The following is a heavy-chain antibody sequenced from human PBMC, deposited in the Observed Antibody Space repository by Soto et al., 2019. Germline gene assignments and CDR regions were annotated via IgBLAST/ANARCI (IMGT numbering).Heavy chain of an antibody. Sequence: QVQLVESGGGLVKPGGSLRLSCAASGFTFSDYYMSWIRQAPGKGLEWVSYISSSSSYTNYADSMKGQFTISRDNAKNSLYLQMNSLRAEDTAVYYCASSKTENPGAFEYWGQGTLVTVSS. CDR3: ASSKTENPGAFEY. V-gene: IGHV3-11*06. CDR1: GFTFSDYY. D-gene: IGHD3-10*01. J-gene: IGHJ4*02. CDR2: ISSSSSYT.